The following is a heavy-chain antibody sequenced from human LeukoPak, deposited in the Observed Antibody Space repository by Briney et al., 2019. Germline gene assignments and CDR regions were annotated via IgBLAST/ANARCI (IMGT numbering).Heavy chain of an antibody. J-gene: IGHJ2*01. CDR3: ARRVVAGWHFDL. Sequence: SETLSLTCTVSGGSINNSDYYWGWIRQPPGGGLEWIGSINFGGSTYFNPSLKSRVTMSIDTSNNDFSLRLSSVTAADTAVYYCARRVVAGWHFDLWGRGTLVTVSS. V-gene: IGHV4-39*02. CDR2: INFGGST. CDR1: GGSINNSDYY. D-gene: IGHD6-19*01.